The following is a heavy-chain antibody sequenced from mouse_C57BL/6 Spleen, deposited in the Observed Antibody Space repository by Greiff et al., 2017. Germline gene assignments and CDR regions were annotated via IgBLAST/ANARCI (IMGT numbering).Heavy chain of an antibody. D-gene: IGHD1-1*01. CDR1: GYTFTSYW. Sequence: QVQLQQPGAELVKPGASVKLSCKASGYTFTSYWMQWVNQRPGQGLEWIGEIDPSDSYTNYNQKFKGKATLTVDTSSSTAYMQLSSLTSEDSAVYYCARSLASTVVAPRYWGQGTLVTVSA. J-gene: IGHJ3*01. CDR2: IDPSDSYT. CDR3: ARSLASTVVAPRY. V-gene: IGHV1-50*01.